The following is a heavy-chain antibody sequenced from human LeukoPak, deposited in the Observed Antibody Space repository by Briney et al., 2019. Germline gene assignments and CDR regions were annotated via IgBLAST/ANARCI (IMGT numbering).Heavy chain of an antibody. D-gene: IGHD2-2*01. J-gene: IGHJ6*03. Sequence: ASVKVSCKASGGTFSSYAISLVRQAPGQGLEWMGGIIPIFGTANYAQKFQGRVTITTDESTSTAYMELSSLRSEDTAVYYCARALYPYCSSTSCYYYYYYYMDVWGKGTTVTVSS. CDR3: ARALYPYCSSTSCYYYYYYYMDV. CDR2: IIPIFGTA. V-gene: IGHV1-69*05. CDR1: GGTFSSYA.